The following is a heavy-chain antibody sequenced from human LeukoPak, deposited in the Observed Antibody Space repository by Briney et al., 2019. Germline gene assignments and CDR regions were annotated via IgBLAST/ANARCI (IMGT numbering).Heavy chain of an antibody. D-gene: IGHD3-9*01. CDR3: ARGEWDDISTGYEGFLAFDI. CDR2: IYHSGST. Sequence: SETLSLTCAVSGGSISSGGYSWSWTRQPPGKGLEWIGYIYHSGSTYYNPSLKSRVTISVDRSKNQFSLKLSSVTAADTAVYYCARGEWDDISTGYEGFLAFDIWGQGTMVTVSS. V-gene: IGHV4-30-2*01. CDR1: GGSISSGGYS. J-gene: IGHJ3*02.